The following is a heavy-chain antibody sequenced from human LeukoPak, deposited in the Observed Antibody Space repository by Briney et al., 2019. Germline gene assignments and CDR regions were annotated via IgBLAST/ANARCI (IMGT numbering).Heavy chain of an antibody. D-gene: IGHD6-13*01. CDR3: ARRSGAAAGQDDY. CDR2: IYYSGST. Sequence: PSETLSLTCTVSGGSISSYYWSGIRQPPGKGLEWIGYIYYSGSTNYNPSLKSRVTISVDTSKNQFSLKLSSVTAADTAVYYCARRSGAAAGQDDYWGQGTLVTVSS. J-gene: IGHJ4*02. V-gene: IGHV4-59*08. CDR1: GGSISSYY.